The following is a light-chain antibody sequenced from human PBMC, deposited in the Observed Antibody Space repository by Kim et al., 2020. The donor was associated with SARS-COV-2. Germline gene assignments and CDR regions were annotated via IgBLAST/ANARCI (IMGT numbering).Light chain of an antibody. CDR1: TGAVTSGYY. V-gene: IGLV7-43*01. J-gene: IGLJ3*02. CDR2: STT. CDR3: LLHCGGTQFWV. Sequence: QAVVIQEPSLTVSQGGTVTLTCASCTGAVTSGYYPNWFQQKPGQAPRALIYSTTNKHSWTPARFSGSLLGGKAALTLSGVQPEDEADYYCLLHCGGTQFWVFVGGTQLTVL.